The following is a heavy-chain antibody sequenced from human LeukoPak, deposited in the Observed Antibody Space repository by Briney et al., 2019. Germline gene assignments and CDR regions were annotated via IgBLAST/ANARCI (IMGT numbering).Heavy chain of an antibody. CDR3: ARAYYDILTGRRYYGMDV. Sequence: PSETLSLTCTVSGGSISSYYWSWIRQPPGKGLEWIGYIYYSGSTNYNPSLKSRVTISVDTSKNQFSLKLSSVTAADTAVYYCARAYYDILTGRRYYGMDVWGQGTTVTVSS. CDR1: GGSISSYY. CDR2: IYYSGST. D-gene: IGHD3-9*01. J-gene: IGHJ6*02. V-gene: IGHV4-59*01.